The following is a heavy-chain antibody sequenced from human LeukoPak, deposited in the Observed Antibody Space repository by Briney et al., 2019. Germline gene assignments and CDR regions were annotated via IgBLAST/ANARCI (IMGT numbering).Heavy chain of an antibody. CDR3: ARADHSSGWYRFFDY. CDR2: ISEST. J-gene: IGHJ4*02. CDR1: GDSISSGDYY. D-gene: IGHD6-19*01. Sequence: PSETLSLTCTVSGDSISSGDYYWSWIRQPAGKGLEWIGRISESTDYNPSLKSRVTMSVDTSKNQFSLKLYSVTAADTAMYYCARADHSSGWYRFFDYWGQGVLVTVSS. V-gene: IGHV4-61*02.